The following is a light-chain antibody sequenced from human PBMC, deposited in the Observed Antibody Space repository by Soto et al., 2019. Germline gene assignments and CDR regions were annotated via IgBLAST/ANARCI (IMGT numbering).Light chain of an antibody. V-gene: IGLV2-8*01. Sequence: QSALTQPPSASGSPGQSVTISFTGTSSDIGGYNYVSWYQQHPGRTPKLMVDEVSQRPSGVPDRFSGSRSGNTAYLTVSGRQAEDEGDYYCGSYAGNNDLVFGGGTKLTVL. CDR2: EVS. CDR1: SSDIGGYNY. CDR3: GSYAGNNDLV. J-gene: IGLJ2*01.